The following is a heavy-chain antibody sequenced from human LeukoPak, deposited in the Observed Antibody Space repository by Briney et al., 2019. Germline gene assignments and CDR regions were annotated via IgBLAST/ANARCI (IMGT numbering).Heavy chain of an antibody. J-gene: IGHJ6*02. CDR3: ARDPTYGMDV. Sequence: GGSLRLSCAASGFTFSSYTMHWVRQAPGEGLEWVAVISYDGSNKYYADSVKGRFTISRDNSKNTLYLQMNSLRAEDTAVYCCARDPTYGMDVWGQGTTVTVSS. V-gene: IGHV3-30*04. CDR2: ISYDGSNK. CDR1: GFTFSSYT.